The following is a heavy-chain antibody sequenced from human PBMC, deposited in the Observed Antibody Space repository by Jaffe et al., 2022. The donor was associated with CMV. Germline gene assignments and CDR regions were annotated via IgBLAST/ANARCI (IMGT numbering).Heavy chain of an antibody. Sequence: QVQLQESGPGLVKPSGTLSLTCAVSGGSISSSNWWSWVRQPPGKGLEWIGEIYHSGSTNYNPSLKSRVTISVDKSKNQFSLKLSSVTAADTAVYYCARERPGIAAAGPPFYYYYYMDVWGKGTTVTVSS. CDR2: IYHSGST. CDR3: ARERPGIAAAGPPFYYYYYMDV. J-gene: IGHJ6*03. V-gene: IGHV4-4*02. D-gene: IGHD6-13*01. CDR1: GGSISSSNW.